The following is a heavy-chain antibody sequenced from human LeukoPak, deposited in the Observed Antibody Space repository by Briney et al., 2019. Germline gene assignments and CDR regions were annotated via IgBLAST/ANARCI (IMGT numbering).Heavy chain of an antibody. CDR2: IYPGDSDT. J-gene: IGHJ4*02. D-gene: IGHD2-15*01. CDR3: ARRVEDCSGGSCYVDY. V-gene: IGHV5-51*01. CDR1: GYSFTNYW. Sequence: GESLKISCKGSGYSFTNYWIDWVRQMPGKGLEWMGIIYPGDSDTRYSPSFQGQVTISADKSISTAYLQWSSLKASDTAMYYCARRVEDCSGGSCYVDYWGQGTLVTVSS.